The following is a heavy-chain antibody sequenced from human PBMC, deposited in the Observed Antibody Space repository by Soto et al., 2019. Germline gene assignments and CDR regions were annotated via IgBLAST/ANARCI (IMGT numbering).Heavy chain of an antibody. V-gene: IGHV4-59*08. Sequence: SETLSLTCTVSGGSIRDYYWGWIRQSPGKGLEWIGYIYYTGTTKYNPSLKSRVTISVDPSKNQFSLKLDSVTAADTAVYYCARLGGYYQAFDSWGQGTLVTVSS. CDR2: IYYTGTT. D-gene: IGHD3-22*01. J-gene: IGHJ4*02. CDR1: GGSIRDYY. CDR3: ARLGGYYQAFDS.